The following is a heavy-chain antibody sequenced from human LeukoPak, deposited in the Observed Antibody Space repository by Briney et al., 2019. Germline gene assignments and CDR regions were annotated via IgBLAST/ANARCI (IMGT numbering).Heavy chain of an antibody. CDR1: GYTFTSYG. CDR3: ASSNYYDSSGYYPPFDY. J-gene: IGHJ4*02. Sequence: ASVKVSCKASGYTFTSYGISWVRQAPGQGLEWMGWISAYNGNTNYAQKLQGRVTVTTDTSTSTAYMELRSLRSDDTAVYYCASSNYYDSSGYYPPFDYWAREPWSPSPQ. V-gene: IGHV1-18*01. CDR2: ISAYNGNT. D-gene: IGHD3-22*01.